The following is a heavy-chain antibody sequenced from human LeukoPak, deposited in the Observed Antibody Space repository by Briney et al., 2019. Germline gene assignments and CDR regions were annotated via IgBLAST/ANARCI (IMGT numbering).Heavy chain of an antibody. CDR1: GGSISSYY. Sequence: SETLSLTCTVSGGSISSYYWSWIRQPPGKGLEWIGYIYYSGSTNYNPSLKSRVTISVDTSKNQFSLKLSSVTAADTAVYYCAREYGSGGFDYWGQGTLVTVSS. CDR2: IYYSGST. J-gene: IGHJ4*02. V-gene: IGHV4-59*01. CDR3: AREYGSGGFDY. D-gene: IGHD6-19*01.